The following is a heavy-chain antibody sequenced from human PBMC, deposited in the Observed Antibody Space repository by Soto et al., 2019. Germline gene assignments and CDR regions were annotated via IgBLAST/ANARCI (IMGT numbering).Heavy chain of an antibody. Sequence: SETLSLTCAVYGGSFSGYYWSWIRQPPGKGLEWIGEINHSGSTNYNPSLKSRVTISVDTSKNQFSLKLSSVTAADTAVYYCARDTGYCSGGSCYSNSPIDYWGQGTLVTVSS. CDR1: GGSFSGYY. J-gene: IGHJ4*02. D-gene: IGHD2-15*01. V-gene: IGHV4-34*01. CDR3: ARDTGYCSGGSCYSNSPIDY. CDR2: INHSGST.